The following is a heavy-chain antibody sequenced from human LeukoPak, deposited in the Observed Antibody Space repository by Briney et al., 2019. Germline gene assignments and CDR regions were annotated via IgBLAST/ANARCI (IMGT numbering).Heavy chain of an antibody. CDR3: ATRHEYSYPY. CDR2: IGGNGDTS. Sequence: GGSLRLSCVASGFTFYNYAMHWVRQAPGKGPEYVSAIGGNGDTSYYADSVKGGFTISRDNSKNTVYLQLGSLRTEDMAVYYCATRHEYSYPYWGQGTLVTVSS. CDR1: GFTFYNYA. V-gene: IGHV3-64*02. J-gene: IGHJ4*02. D-gene: IGHD5-18*01.